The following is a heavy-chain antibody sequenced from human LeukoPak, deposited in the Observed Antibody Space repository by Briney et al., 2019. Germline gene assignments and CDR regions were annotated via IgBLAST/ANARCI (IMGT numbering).Heavy chain of an antibody. CDR3: ARDLGYDSSGSDY. CDR1: GFTFSSYG. D-gene: IGHD3-22*01. Sequence: GRSLRLSCAASGFTFSSYGMHWVRQAPGKGLEWVAVIWYDGSNKYYADSVKGRFTISRDNSKNTLYLQMNSLRAEDTAVYYCARDLGYDSSGSDYWGQGTLVTVSS. J-gene: IGHJ4*02. CDR2: IWYDGSNK. V-gene: IGHV3-33*01.